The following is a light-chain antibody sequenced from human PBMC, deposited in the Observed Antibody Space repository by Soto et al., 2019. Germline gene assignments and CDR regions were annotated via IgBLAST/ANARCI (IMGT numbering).Light chain of an antibody. CDR2: GAS. Sequence: EIVLTQSPGTLSLSPGERATLSCRASQSVSSSYLAWYQQKPGQAPRLLIYGASSRATGIADRFSGSGSGTDFTLTISRLEPEDFAVYYCQQYGSSPLLFGGGTKVDIK. CDR1: QSVSSSY. J-gene: IGKJ4*01. V-gene: IGKV3-20*01. CDR3: QQYGSSPLL.